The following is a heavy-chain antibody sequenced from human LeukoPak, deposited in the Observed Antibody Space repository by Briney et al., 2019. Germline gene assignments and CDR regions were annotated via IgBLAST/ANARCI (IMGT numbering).Heavy chain of an antibody. D-gene: IGHD1-26*01. CDR3: ARDHVGSGSYFDY. J-gene: IGHJ4*02. CDR2: ISYDGSNK. CDR1: GFTFSSYA. V-gene: IGHV3-30-3*01. Sequence: PGGSLRLSCAASGFTFSSYAMHWVRQAPGKGLEWVAVISYDGSNKYYADSVKGRFTISRDNSKNTLYLQMNSLRAEDTAVYYCARDHVGSGSYFDYWGQGTLVTVSS.